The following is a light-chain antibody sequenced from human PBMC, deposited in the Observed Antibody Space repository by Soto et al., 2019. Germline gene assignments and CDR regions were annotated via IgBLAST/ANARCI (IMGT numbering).Light chain of an antibody. Sequence: EIVLTQSPGTLSLSPGERATLSCRASQSVSSSYLAWYQQNPGQALRLLIYGASSRATGIPDRFSGSGSGTDFTLTISRLEPEDFAVYYCQQYCSSPLTFGGGTKVEIK. CDR2: GAS. CDR3: QQYCSSPLT. J-gene: IGKJ4*01. CDR1: QSVSSSY. V-gene: IGKV3-20*01.